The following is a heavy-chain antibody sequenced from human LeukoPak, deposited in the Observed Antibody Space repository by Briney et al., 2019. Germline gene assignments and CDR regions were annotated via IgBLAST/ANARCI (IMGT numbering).Heavy chain of an antibody. D-gene: IGHD3-16*02. CDR2: ISYDGSNK. CDR3: ARDYRLWVDYYYYYMDV. Sequence: GRSLRLSCAASGFTFSSYAMHWVRQAPGKGLEWVAVISYDGSNKYYAASVKGRFTISRDNSKNTLYLQMNSLRAEDTAVYYCARDYRLWVDYYYYYMDVWGKGTTVTVSS. J-gene: IGHJ6*03. V-gene: IGHV3-30*01. CDR1: GFTFSSYA.